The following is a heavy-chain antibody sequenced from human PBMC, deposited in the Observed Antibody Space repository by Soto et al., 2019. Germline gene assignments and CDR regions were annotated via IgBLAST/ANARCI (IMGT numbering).Heavy chain of an antibody. J-gene: IGHJ6*03. CDR2: IFGSGGGI. CDR1: GFTFSAYT. Sequence: GGSLRLSCEASGFTFSAYTMNWVRQVPGKGLQWVSGIFGSGGGIQYADSVRGRFTISRDNSKNTLYLQLNSLRAEDTAVYYCAKGSITIFGVVIMKHYYMDVWGKGTTVTVSS. D-gene: IGHD3-3*01. CDR3: AKGSITIFGVVIMKHYYMDV. V-gene: IGHV3-23*01.